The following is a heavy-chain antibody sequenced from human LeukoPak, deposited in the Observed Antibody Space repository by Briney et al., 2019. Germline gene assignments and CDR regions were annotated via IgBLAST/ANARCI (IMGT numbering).Heavy chain of an antibody. CDR2: IIPIFGTA. J-gene: IGHJ4*02. CDR1: GYTFTGYY. D-gene: IGHD6-19*01. V-gene: IGHV1-69*13. Sequence: ASVKVSCKASGYTFTGYYMHWVRQAPGQGLEWMGGIIPIFGTANYAQKFQGRVTITADESTSTAYMELSSLRSEDTAVYYCARALISGWYYFDYWGQGTLVTVSS. CDR3: ARALISGWYYFDY.